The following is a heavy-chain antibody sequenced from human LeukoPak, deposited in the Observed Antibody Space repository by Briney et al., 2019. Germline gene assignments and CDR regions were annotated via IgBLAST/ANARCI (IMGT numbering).Heavy chain of an antibody. CDR1: GYSFTTYW. CDR2: IYPGDSDT. D-gene: IGHD2-15*01. Sequence: GESLKISCKGSGYSFTTYWIGWVRQMPGKGLEWMGIIYPGDSDTRYSPSFQGQVTISADKSISTAYLQWSSLKTSDTAMYYCARHEYVAYYGMDVWGRGTTVTVSS. J-gene: IGHJ6*02. V-gene: IGHV5-51*01. CDR3: ARHEYVAYYGMDV.